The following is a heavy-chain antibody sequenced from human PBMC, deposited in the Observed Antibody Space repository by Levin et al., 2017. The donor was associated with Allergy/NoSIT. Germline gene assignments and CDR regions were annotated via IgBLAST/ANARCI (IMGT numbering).Heavy chain of an antibody. J-gene: IGHJ4*02. CDR3: VTLCVGDCSTPNDY. CDR2: ISSRGSMI. CDR1: GFTFSTYE. V-gene: IGHV3-48*03. D-gene: IGHD2-21*01. Sequence: PGGSLRLSCAASGFTFSTYEMSWVRQAPGKGLEWISYISSRGSMINYADSVKGRSTISRDNAKNSLYLQMNSLRAEDTAVYYCVTLCVGDCSTPNDYWGQGTLVTVSS.